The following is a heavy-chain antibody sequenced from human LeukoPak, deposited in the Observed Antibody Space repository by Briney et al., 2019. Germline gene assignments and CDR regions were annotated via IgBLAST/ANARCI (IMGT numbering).Heavy chain of an antibody. CDR3: ARGGTSGWYPYYFDY. V-gene: IGHV4-4*07. D-gene: IGHD6-19*01. J-gene: IGHJ4*02. Sequence: SETLSLTCTVSGGSISSYHWSWIRQPAGKGLEWIGRIYTSGSTNYNPSLKSRVTMSVDTSKNQFSLKLSSVTAADTAVYYCARGGTSGWYPYYFDYGGQGTLVTVSS. CDR1: GGSISSYH. CDR2: IYTSGST.